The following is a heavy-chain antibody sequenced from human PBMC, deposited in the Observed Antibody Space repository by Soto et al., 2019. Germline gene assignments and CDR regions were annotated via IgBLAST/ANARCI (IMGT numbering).Heavy chain of an antibody. V-gene: IGHV3-30*03. D-gene: IGHD6-6*01. CDR1: GFSFSDYA. Sequence: GGSLRLSCEASGFSFSDYAMHWVRQAPGKGLEWVAYILYDGSNQYYPDSVKGRFTISRDNSKNTLYLQMNSLRVEDTAVYYCAILSNWGQGTLVTVSS. J-gene: IGHJ4*02. CDR3: AILSN. CDR2: ILYDGSNQ.